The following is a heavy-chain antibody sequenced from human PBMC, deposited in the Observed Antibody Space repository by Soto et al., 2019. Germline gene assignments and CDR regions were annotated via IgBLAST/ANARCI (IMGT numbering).Heavy chain of an antibody. CDR3: ARREVDTPMVNYY. J-gene: IGHJ4*02. D-gene: IGHD5-18*01. V-gene: IGHV4-34*02. CDR2: INHSGST. Sequence: QVQLQQWGAGLLKPSETLSLTCAVYGGSFSGYYWSWIRQPPGKGLEWIGEINHSGSTNYNPSLKSRVTLSVDTSKNQFSLKLRSVTAADTAVYYCARREVDTPMVNYYWGQGTLVTVSS. CDR1: GGSFSGYY.